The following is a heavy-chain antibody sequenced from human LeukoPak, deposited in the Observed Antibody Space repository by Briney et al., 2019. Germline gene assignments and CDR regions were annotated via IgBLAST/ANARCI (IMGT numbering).Heavy chain of an antibody. Sequence: PGGSLRLSCAASGFTFSSYSMNWVRQAPGKGLEWVSSISSSSSYIYYADSVKGRFTISRDNAKNSLYLQMNSLRAEDTAVYYCASWGPGGSSSDEWGQGTLVTVSS. J-gene: IGHJ4*02. CDR2: ISSSSSYI. CDR3: ASWGPGGSSSDE. CDR1: GFTFSSYS. D-gene: IGHD6-6*01. V-gene: IGHV3-21*01.